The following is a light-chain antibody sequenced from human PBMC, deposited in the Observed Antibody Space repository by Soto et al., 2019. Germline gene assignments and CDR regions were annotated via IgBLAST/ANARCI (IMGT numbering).Light chain of an antibody. CDR3: QQHGQWPIT. CDR2: DAS. V-gene: IGKV3-11*01. Sequence: EILLTQSPVTLSLSPGERATLSCRASQNVRGYLAWYQQKPGQAPRLLIYDASNRATGIPARFSGSGSGTEFTLTISSLQPEDFATYYCQQHGQWPITFGQGTRLEIK. J-gene: IGKJ5*01. CDR1: QNVRGY.